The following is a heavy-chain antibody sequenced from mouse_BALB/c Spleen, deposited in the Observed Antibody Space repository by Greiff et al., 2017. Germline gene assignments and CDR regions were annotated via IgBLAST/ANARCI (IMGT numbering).Heavy chain of an antibody. CDR1: GFSLTSYG. CDR2: IWAGGST. Sequence: VQLVESGPGLVAPSQSLSITCTVSGFSLTSYGVHWVRQPPGKGLEWLGVIWAGGSTNYNSALMSRLSISKDNSKSQVFLKMNSLQTDDTAMYYCARGSYYGSSYWYFDVWGAGTTVTVSS. CDR3: ARGSYYGSSYWYFDV. J-gene: IGHJ1*01. D-gene: IGHD1-1*01. V-gene: IGHV2-9*02.